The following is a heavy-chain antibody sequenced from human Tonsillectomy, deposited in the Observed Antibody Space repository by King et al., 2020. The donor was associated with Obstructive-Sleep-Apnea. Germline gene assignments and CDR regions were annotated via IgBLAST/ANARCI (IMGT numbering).Heavy chain of an antibody. CDR2: ISGSGVST. D-gene: IGHD3-22*01. V-gene: IGHV3-23*04. J-gene: IGHJ4*02. CDR1: GFTFSSYA. Sequence: VQLVESGGGLVQPGGSLRLSCAASGFTFSSYAISWVRQAPGKGLEWVSTISGSGVSTYYADSVKGRFTISSDNSKDTLYLQMNSLRAEDTAVYYCAKESITMIVVVISRRFDYWGQGTLVTVSS. CDR3: AKESITMIVVVISRRFDY.